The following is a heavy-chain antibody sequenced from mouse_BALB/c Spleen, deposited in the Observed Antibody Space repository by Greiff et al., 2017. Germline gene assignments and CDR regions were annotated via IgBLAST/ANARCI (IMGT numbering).Heavy chain of an antibody. J-gene: IGHJ1*01. V-gene: IGHV5-17*02. D-gene: IGHD3-3*01. Sequence: EVQLQQSGGGLVQPGGSRKLSCAASGFTFSSFGMHWVRQAPEKGLEWVAYISSGSSTIYYADTVKGRFTISRDNPKNTLFLQMTSLRSEDTAMYYCARGGGRDWYFDVWGAGTTVTVSS. CDR3: ARGGGRDWYFDV. CDR2: ISSGSSTI. CDR1: GFTFSSFG.